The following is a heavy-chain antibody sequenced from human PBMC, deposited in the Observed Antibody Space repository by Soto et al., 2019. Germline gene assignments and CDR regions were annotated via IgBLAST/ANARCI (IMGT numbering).Heavy chain of an antibody. Sequence: QIQVVQSGAEVKEPGASVKVSCMASGYSSSNYYTHWVRQAPGQGLEWMGIVNPNGASTNYAQGFQGRVTLTRDTSTNTDYMELSRLTSDDTAVYFCASVTTIWSNWGQGTLVTVSS. CDR3: ASVTTIWSN. CDR1: GYSSSNYY. D-gene: IGHD2-21*02. V-gene: IGHV1-46*01. CDR2: VNPNGAST. J-gene: IGHJ4*02.